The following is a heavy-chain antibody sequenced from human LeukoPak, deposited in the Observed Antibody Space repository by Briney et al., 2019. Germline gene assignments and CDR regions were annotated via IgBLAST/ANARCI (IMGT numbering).Heavy chain of an antibody. CDR2: INHSGST. V-gene: IGHV4-34*01. CDR3: AGGVVRHITMVRGVIPQGPRYFDL. Sequence: PSETLSLTCAVYGGSFSGYYWSWIRQPPGKGLEWIGEINHSGSTNYNPSLKSRVTISVDTSKNQFSLKLSSVTAADTAVYYCAGGVVRHITMVRGVIPQGPRYFDLWGRGTLVTVSS. D-gene: IGHD3-10*01. CDR1: GGSFSGYY. J-gene: IGHJ2*01.